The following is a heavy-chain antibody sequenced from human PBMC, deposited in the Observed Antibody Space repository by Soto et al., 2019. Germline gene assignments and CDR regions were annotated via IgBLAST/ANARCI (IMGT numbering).Heavy chain of an antibody. D-gene: IGHD6-13*01. CDR1: GYTFTSYD. V-gene: IGHV1-8*01. Sequence: ASVKVSCKASGYTFTSYDINWVRQATGQGLEWMGWMNPNSGNTGYAQKFQGRVTMTRNTSISTAYMELSSLRSEDTAVYYCAREGPARGYSSSWYDGGVDYWGQGTLVTVSS. CDR2: MNPNSGNT. J-gene: IGHJ4*02. CDR3: AREGPARGYSSSWYDGGVDY.